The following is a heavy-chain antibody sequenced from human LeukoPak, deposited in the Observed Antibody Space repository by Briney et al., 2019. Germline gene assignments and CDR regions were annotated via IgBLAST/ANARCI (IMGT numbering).Heavy chain of an antibody. D-gene: IGHD4-17*01. CDR3: TTDILFLTAVVEGFFDL. CDR1: ELTYNKAS. V-gene: IGHV3-15*01. Sequence: GGSLKLFRTASWIPVSELTYNKASMSCGRQAPGKGLEWAGRIQQKVGGWTTEYAAPVRGRFTMSRDDSSDTLFLEMNSLKTEDTAMYYCTTDILFLTAVVEGFFDLWGRGTLVTV. J-gene: IGHJ2*01. CDR2: IQQKVGGWTT.